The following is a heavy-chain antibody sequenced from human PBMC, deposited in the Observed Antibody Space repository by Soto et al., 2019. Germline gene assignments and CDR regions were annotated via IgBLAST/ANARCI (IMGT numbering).Heavy chain of an antibody. CDR3: ARDRGPSSGYYPYWFDP. CDR1: GGTFSSYA. CDR2: IIPIFGTA. D-gene: IGHD3-22*01. V-gene: IGHV1-69*12. Sequence: QVQLVQSGAEVKKPGSSVKVSCKASGGTFSSYAITWVRQAPGQGLEWMGGIIPIFGTANYAQKFQGRVTITADESTSTVDMELSSLRSEDTAVYYCARDRGPSSGYYPYWFDPWGQGTLVTVSS. J-gene: IGHJ5*02.